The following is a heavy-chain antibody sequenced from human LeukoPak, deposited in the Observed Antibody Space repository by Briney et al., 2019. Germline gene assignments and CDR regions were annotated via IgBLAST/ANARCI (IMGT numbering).Heavy chain of an antibody. CDR2: IIPIFGTA. D-gene: IGHD5-18*01. Sequence: SVKVSCKASGGTFSSYAISWVRQAPGQGLEWMGGIIPIFGTANYAQKFQGRVTITADESTSTAYMELRSLRSDDTAVYYCARDPGPRTWIQLWADYYGMDVWGQGTTVTVSS. CDR1: GGTFSSYA. V-gene: IGHV1-69*13. J-gene: IGHJ6*02. CDR3: ARDPGPRTWIQLWADYYGMDV.